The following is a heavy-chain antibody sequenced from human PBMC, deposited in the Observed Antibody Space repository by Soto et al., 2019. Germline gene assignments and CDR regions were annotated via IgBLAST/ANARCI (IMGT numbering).Heavy chain of an antibody. Sequence: GESLKISCKGSGYSFTSYWIGWVRQMPGKGLEWMGIIYPGDSDTRYSPSFQGQVTISADKSISTAYLQWSSLKASDTAMYYCARGGYRSGGSCFGYYYYYMDVWGKGTTVTVSS. D-gene: IGHD2-15*01. CDR3: ARGGYRSGGSCFGYYYYYMDV. V-gene: IGHV5-51*01. CDR1: GYSFTSYW. CDR2: IYPGDSDT. J-gene: IGHJ6*03.